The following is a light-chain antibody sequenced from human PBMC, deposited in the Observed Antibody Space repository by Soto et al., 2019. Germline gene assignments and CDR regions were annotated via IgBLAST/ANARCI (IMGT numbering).Light chain of an antibody. V-gene: IGKV3-20*01. CDR2: GAS. Sequence: EIVLTQSPGTLSLSPGERATLSCRASQSVSSSYLAWYQQKPGQAPRLLIYGASIRATGIPDRFSGSGSGTDFTLTISRLEPEDFAVYYCQQYDSSPLTFGGGTMVEIK. CDR1: QSVSSSY. CDR3: QQYDSSPLT. J-gene: IGKJ4*01.